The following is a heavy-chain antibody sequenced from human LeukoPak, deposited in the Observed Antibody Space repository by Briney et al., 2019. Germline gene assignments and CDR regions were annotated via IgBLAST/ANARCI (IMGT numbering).Heavy chain of an antibody. CDR1: GFTFSSYS. J-gene: IGHJ6*04. CDR2: ISSSSSYI. Sequence: PGGSLRLSCEVSGFTFSSYSVTWVRQAPGKGLEWVSSISSSSSYIYYADSVKGRFILSRDSYTLYLQMNSLRSEDTALYYMDVWGKGTTVTVSS. CDR3: DV. V-gene: IGHV3-21*01.